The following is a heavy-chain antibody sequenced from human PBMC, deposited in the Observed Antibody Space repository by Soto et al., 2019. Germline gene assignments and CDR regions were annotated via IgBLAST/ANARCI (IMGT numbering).Heavy chain of an antibody. J-gene: IGHJ6*02. CDR3: ARDRDGYNRAYGMDV. Sequence: SETLSLTCTVSGGSISSGGYYWSWIRQHPGKGLEWIGYIYYSGSTYYNPSLKSRVTISVDTSKNQFSLKLSSVTAADTAVYYCARDRDGYNRAYGMDVWGQGTTVTVS. CDR1: GGSISSGGYY. CDR2: IYYSGST. D-gene: IGHD5-12*01. V-gene: IGHV4-31*03.